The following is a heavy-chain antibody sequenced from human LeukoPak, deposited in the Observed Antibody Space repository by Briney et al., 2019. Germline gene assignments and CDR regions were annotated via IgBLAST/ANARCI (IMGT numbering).Heavy chain of an antibody. V-gene: IGHV3-21*01. Sequence: PGGSLRLSCVASGFTFSYYVMNWVRQAPGKGLEWVSSISSSSSYISYADSVKGRFTISRDNAKNSLYLQMNSLRAEDTAVYYCARDLYYDSTGYQLDSWGQGTLVTVSS. J-gene: IGHJ4*02. D-gene: IGHD3-22*01. CDR3: ARDLYYDSTGYQLDS. CDR1: GFTFSYYV. CDR2: ISSSSSYI.